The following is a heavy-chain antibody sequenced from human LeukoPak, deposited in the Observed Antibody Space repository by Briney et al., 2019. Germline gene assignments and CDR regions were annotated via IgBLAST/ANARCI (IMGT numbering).Heavy chain of an antibody. CDR1: GGSISSYY. CDR3: ARCGPRYISDY. V-gene: IGHV4-59*01. J-gene: IGHJ4*02. D-gene: IGHD1-1*01. Sequence: LETLTLTCTVSGGSISSYYWSWIRQPPGKGLEWIGYIYYSGSTNYNPSLKSRVTISVDTSKNQFSLKLSSVTAADTAVYYCARCGPRYISDYWGQGTLVTVSS. CDR2: IYYSGST.